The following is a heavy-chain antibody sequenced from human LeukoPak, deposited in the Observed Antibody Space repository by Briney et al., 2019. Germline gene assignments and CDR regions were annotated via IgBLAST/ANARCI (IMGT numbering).Heavy chain of an antibody. CDR1: GFTFSSFS. D-gene: IGHD1-26*01. Sequence: GGSLRLSCAASGFTFSSFSMNWVRQAPGKGLEWLSYFSTSSGTISYADSVKGRFTISRDDAKNSLYLQMNSLRDEDTAVYYCACISGGEVDYWGQGTLVTVSS. J-gene: IGHJ4*02. CDR3: ACISGGEVDY. CDR2: FSTSSGTI. V-gene: IGHV3-48*02.